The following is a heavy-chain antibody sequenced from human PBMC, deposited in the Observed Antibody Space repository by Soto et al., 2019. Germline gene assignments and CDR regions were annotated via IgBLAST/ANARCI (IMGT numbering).Heavy chain of an antibody. J-gene: IGHJ4*02. CDR1: GFPFTNYW. V-gene: IGHV3-74*01. CDR2: ISPDGSDV. CDR3: ACWGHIVSVAPSDFDR. Sequence: QVVESGGGLVPPGGSLRLSCAASGFPFTNYWMNWVRQTPGKGLMWVSRISPDGSDVGYADSVEGRFTVSRDNAKNTLSLQMHSLRDEDTAMYYCACWGHIVSVAPSDFDRWGQGTLVTVSS. D-gene: IGHD2-21*01.